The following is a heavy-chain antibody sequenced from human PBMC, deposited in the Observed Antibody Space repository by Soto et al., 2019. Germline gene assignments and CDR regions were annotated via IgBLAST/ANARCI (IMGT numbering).Heavy chain of an antibody. CDR3: AKWSYLDY. CDR1: GFSFASFA. Sequence: DVRLAESGGGLVQPGGSLRLSCTTSGFSFASFAMTWVLQAPGKGLEWVATIIGSDGKTYYADSVKGRFSISRDTSRNTLYLQMNSLRADDTAIYYCAKWSYLDYWGQGARVTVSS. D-gene: IGHD3-3*01. V-gene: IGHV3-23*04. CDR2: IIGSDGKT. J-gene: IGHJ4*02.